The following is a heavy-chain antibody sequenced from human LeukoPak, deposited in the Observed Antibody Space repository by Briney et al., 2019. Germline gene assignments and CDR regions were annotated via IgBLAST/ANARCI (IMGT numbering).Heavy chain of an antibody. CDR1: GYIFTGYY. CDR2: INPNSGDT. CDR3: ARGRPRGVPFDY. J-gene: IGHJ4*02. D-gene: IGHD2-2*01. V-gene: IGHV1-2*02. Sequence: ASAKVSCKASGYIFTGYYIHWVRQAPGQGLEWVGWINPNSGDTNYAQKFQGRVTMTRDTSISTAYMELSGLKSDDTAVYYCARGRPRGVPFDYWGQGTLVTVSS.